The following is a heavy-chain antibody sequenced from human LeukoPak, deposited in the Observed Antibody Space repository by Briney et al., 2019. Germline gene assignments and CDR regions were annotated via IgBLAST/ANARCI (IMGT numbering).Heavy chain of an antibody. CDR1: GFTVSSNY. Sequence: PGGSLRDSCAASGFTVSSNYMSWVRQAPGKGLEWVSVIYSGGSTYYADSVKGRFTISRDNSKNTLYLQMNSLRAEDTAVYYCARVSQEVYLDYLGQGTLVTVSS. CDR2: IYSGGST. V-gene: IGHV3-66*01. J-gene: IGHJ4*02. CDR3: ARVSQEVYLDY.